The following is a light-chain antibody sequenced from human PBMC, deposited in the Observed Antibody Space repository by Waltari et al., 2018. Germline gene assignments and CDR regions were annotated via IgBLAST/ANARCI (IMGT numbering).Light chain of an antibody. Sequence: QSALTQPASVSGSPGQSITISCSGTDSDVGAYDFVSWYQQHPGKAPHLILYEVSNRPSGISTRFSASKSGNTASLTISGLQAEDEADYYFSSYTTSSAPGVFGTGTRVTVL. CDR2: EVS. J-gene: IGLJ1*01. CDR1: DSDVGAYDF. V-gene: IGLV2-14*01. CDR3: SSYTTSSAPGV.